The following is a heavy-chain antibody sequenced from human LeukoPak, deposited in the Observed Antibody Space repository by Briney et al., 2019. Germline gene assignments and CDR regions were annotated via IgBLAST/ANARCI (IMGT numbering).Heavy chain of an antibody. V-gene: IGHV3-23*01. CDR3: AKVSQSSGWYPIDC. D-gene: IGHD6-19*01. CDR1: GFTFSSSA. J-gene: IGHJ4*02. Sequence: PGGSLRLSCAASGFTFSSSAMSWVRQAPGKGLEWVSAISNNGGYTYYADSVQGRVTISRDNSKSTLCLQMNSLRAEDTAVYYCAKVSQSSGWYPIDCWGQGTLVTVSS. CDR2: ISNNGGYT.